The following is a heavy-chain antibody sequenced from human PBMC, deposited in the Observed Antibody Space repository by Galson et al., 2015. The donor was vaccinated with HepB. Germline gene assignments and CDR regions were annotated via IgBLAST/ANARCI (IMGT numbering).Heavy chain of an antibody. CDR2: ISGSDNFK. Sequence: SLRLSCAASGFTFSNYTMHWVCQAPGKGLEWVSSISGSDNFKYYADSVKGHFTISRDNAKNSLYLQMNSLRAADTAVYYCAREGTVSGWSIDAFDVWGQGTMVTVSS. V-gene: IGHV3-21*06. CDR1: GFTFSNYT. D-gene: IGHD6-19*01. J-gene: IGHJ3*01. CDR3: AREGTVSGWSIDAFDV.